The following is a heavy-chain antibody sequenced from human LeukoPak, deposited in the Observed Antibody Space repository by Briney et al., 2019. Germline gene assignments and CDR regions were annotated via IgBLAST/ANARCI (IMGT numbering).Heavy chain of an antibody. CDR1: GYTFTSYG. Sequence: ASVKVSCKASGYTFTSYGISWVRQAPGQGLEWMGWISAYNGNTNYAQKLQGRVTMNTDTSTSTAYMELRSLRSDDTAVYYCARDLSPFYSSSSRSAFDIWGQGTMVTVSS. D-gene: IGHD6-13*01. CDR2: ISAYNGNT. J-gene: IGHJ3*02. CDR3: ARDLSPFYSSSSRSAFDI. V-gene: IGHV1-18*01.